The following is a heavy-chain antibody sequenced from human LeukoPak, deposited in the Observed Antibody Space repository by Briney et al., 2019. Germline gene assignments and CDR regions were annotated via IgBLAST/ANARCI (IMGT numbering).Heavy chain of an antibody. CDR3: ARGLWGLDV. D-gene: IGHD3-16*01. CDR1: GFTFSDHY. J-gene: IGHJ4*02. Sequence: GGSLRLSCAVYGFTFSDHYMSWIRQDPGKALQWVAYITPDGGAQYYANSVKGRFTISRDNTTNSVYLQMNSLRADDSAVYYCARGLWGLDVWGQGTLVIVSS. CDR2: ITPDGGAQ. V-gene: IGHV3-11*01.